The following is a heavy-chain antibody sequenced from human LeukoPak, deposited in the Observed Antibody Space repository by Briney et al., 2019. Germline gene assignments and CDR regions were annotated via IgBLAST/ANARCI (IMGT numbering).Heavy chain of an antibody. CDR3: ARSTSYHFDS. CDR1: GFTFSTNG. V-gene: IGHV3-53*01. CDR2: IYAGGAA. J-gene: IGHJ4*02. Sequence: GRSLRLSCAASGFTFSTNGMHWVRQAPGKGLEWVAVIYAGGAAYYADYVKGRFTISRDTSNNTLILQMHSLGVDDTAVYYCARSTSYHFDSWGQGTLVTVSS. D-gene: IGHD2-2*01.